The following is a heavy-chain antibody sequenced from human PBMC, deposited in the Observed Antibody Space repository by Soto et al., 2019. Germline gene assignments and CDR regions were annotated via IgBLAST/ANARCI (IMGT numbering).Heavy chain of an antibody. CDR3: VKTELQGHTSV. CDR1: GGSVSGYY. J-gene: IGHJ4*02. CDR2: SYYNGRT. Sequence: QVQLQESGPGLVKPSETLSLTCTVSGGSVSGYYWSWIRQPPGKGLDWIGYSYYNGRTAYNPSLESRVSISVDTSKNQFSLRLNSVTATDTAFYYCVKTELQGHTSVWGQGKLVTVSA. D-gene: IGHD1-7*01. V-gene: IGHV4-59*02.